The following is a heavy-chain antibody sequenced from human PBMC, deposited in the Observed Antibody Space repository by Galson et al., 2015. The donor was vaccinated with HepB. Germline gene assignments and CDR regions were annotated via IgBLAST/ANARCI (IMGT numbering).Heavy chain of an antibody. J-gene: IGHJ4*02. V-gene: IGHV3-30*03. CDR2: ISYDGSNK. CDR1: GFTFSSYG. D-gene: IGHD3-3*01. CDR3: ARGPSDYDFWSGYYTGDLDY. Sequence: SLRLSCAASGFTFSSYGMHWVRQAPGKGLEWVAVISYDGSNKYYADSVKGRFTISRDNSENTLYLQMNSLRAEDTAVYYRARGPSDYDFWSGYYTGDLDYWGQGTLVTVSS.